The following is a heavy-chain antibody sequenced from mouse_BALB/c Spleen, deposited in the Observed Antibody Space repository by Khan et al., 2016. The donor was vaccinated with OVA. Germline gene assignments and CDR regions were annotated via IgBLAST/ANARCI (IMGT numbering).Heavy chain of an antibody. Sequence: EVELVESGGDVVKPGGSLKLSCAASGFTFSTYGMSWVRQTPDKRLEWVATVSTGGHYTYYPDTVKGRVTISRDNAKNTLYLQISSLKSEDTAMIYYTRLDYYYDSEGIAYWGQGTMVTVSA. CDR2: VSTGGHYT. V-gene: IGHV5-6*01. J-gene: IGHJ3*01. CDR1: GFTFSTYG. D-gene: IGHD1-1*01. CDR3: TRLDYYYDSEGIAY.